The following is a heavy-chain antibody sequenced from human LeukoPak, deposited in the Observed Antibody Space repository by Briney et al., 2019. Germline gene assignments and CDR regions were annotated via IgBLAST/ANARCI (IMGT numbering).Heavy chain of an antibody. CDR3: ARVHDAYDAFDI. CDR1: GFTFSSYR. D-gene: IGHD1-1*01. CDR2: IKQDGSEK. J-gene: IGHJ3*02. V-gene: IGHV3-7*01. Sequence: GGSLRLSCAASGFTFSSYRMSWVRQAPGKGLEWVANIKQDGSEKYYVDSVKGRFTISRDNAKNSLYLQMNSLRAEDTAVYYCARVHDAYDAFDIWGQGTMVTVSS.